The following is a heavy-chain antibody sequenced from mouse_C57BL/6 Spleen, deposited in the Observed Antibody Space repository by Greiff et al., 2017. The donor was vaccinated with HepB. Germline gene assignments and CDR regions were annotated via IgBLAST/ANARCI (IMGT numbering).Heavy chain of an antibody. CDR2: IHPNSGST. Sequence: QVHVKQPGAELVKPGASVKLSCKASGYTFTSYWMHWVKQRPGQGLEWIGMIHPNSGSTNYNEKFKSKATLTVDKSSSTAYMQLSSLTSEDSAVYYCASTVVATVDVWGTGTTVTVSS. J-gene: IGHJ1*03. CDR3: ASTVVATVDV. V-gene: IGHV1-64*01. D-gene: IGHD1-1*01. CDR1: GYTFTSYW.